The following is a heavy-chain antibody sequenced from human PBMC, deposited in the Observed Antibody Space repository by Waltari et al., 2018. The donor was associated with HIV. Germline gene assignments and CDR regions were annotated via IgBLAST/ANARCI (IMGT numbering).Heavy chain of an antibody. CDR1: GFNLKIYY. V-gene: IGHV3-30*02. CDR3: AKDGAPGRDAVFDI. J-gene: IGHJ3*01. D-gene: IGHD1-26*01. CDR2: IRYEGSQE. Sequence: QVHVVESGGGVVQPGGSLRLSCTASGFNLKIYYIHWGRQGPGRGLGGVAGIRYEGSQEYYGDSVKGRFIISRDNSKNTIFLEMTTLRQEDTAKYRCAKDGAPGRDAVFDIWGQGTMVTVS.